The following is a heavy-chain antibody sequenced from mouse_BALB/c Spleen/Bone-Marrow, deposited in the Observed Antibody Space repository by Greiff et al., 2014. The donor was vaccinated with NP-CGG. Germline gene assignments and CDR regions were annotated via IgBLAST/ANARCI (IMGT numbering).Heavy chain of an antibody. Sequence: VQLKESGPGLVKPSQTVSLTALSLASPSPLEITDGAGSGSFQETKLEWKGYIYYSGTITYNPSLTSRTTITRDTSKNQFFLEMNSLTAEDTATYYCARYGNYFDYWGQGTTLAVSS. J-gene: IGHJ2*01. CDR2: IYYSGTI. CDR1: ASPSPLEIT. V-gene: IGHV3-5*02. D-gene: IGHD2-1*01. CDR3: ARYGNYFDY.